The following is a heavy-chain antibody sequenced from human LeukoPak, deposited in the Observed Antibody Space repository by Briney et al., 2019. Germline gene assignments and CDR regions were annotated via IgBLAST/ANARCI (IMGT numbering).Heavy chain of an antibody. CDR2: INQDESQK. J-gene: IGHJ4*02. Sequence: GGSLRLSCAASGFTFSGFWMKWVRQAPGKGLEWVANINQDESQKYYVDSVKGRFTISRDNAKNSLYLQMNSLRAEDTAVNYCARGHHTRGVYDYWGQGTLVTVSS. CDR1: GFTFSGFW. CDR3: ARGHHTRGVYDY. D-gene: IGHD3-10*01. V-gene: IGHV3-7*01.